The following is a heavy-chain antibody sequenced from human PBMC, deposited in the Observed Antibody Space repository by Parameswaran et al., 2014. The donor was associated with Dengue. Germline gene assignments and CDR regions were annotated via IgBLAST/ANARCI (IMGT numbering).Heavy chain of an antibody. CDR3: AADYGDYVNAFDI. CDR1: GGSFSGYY. D-gene: IGHD4-17*01. Sequence: ASETLSLTCAVYGGSFSGYYWSWIRQPPGKGLEWIGEINHSGSTNYNPSLKSRVTISVDTSKNQFSLKLSSVTAADTAVYYCAADYGDYVNAFDIWGQGTMVTVSS. J-gene: IGHJ3*02. CDR2: INHSGST. V-gene: IGHV4-34*01.